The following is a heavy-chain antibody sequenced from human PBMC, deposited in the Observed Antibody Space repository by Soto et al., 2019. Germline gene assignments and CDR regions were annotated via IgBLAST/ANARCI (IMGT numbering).Heavy chain of an antibody. J-gene: IGHJ6*02. CDR2: ISAYNGNT. V-gene: IGHV1-18*04. CDR3: ARIEQLAYYYYYYGMDV. Sequence: QVQLVQSGAEVKKPGASVKVSCKASGYTFTSYGISWVRQAPRQGLEWMGWISAYNGNTNYAQKLQGRVTMTTDTSTSTAYMELRSLRSDDTAVYYCARIEQLAYYYYYYGMDVWGQGTTVTVSS. CDR1: GYTFTSYG. D-gene: IGHD6-6*01.